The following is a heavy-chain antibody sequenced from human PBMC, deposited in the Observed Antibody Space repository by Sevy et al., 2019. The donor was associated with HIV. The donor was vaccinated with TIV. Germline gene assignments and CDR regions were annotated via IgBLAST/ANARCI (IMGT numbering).Heavy chain of an antibody. CDR2: IYNSGNT. D-gene: IGHD2-21*01. CDR1: GVSIRRYY. J-gene: IGHJ3*01. V-gene: IGHV4-59*13. Sequence: SETLSLTCTVSGVSIRRYYWSWIRQPPGKGLEWIGYIYNSGNTNYNPSLKSRVTISVDTSKNQFSLRLSSVTAADTAVYYCARVFDSEGAFDLWGQGTMVTVSS. CDR3: ARVFDSEGAFDL.